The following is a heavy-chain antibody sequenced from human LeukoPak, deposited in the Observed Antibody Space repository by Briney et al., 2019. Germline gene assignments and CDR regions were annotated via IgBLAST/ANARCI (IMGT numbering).Heavy chain of an antibody. CDR3: ARERRIYGSGSYYSLFDY. V-gene: IGHV3-30-3*01. J-gene: IGHJ4*02. CDR2: ISYDGSNK. CDR1: GFTFSTYA. Sequence: GGSLRLSCAASGFTFSTYAMTWVRQAPGKGLEWVAVISYDGSNKYYADSVKGRFTIPRDNSKNTLYLQMNSLRAEDTAVYYCARERRIYGSGSYYSLFDYWGQGTLVTVSS. D-gene: IGHD3-10*01.